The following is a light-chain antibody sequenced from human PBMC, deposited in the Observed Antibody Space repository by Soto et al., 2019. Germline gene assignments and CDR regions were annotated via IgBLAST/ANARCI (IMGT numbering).Light chain of an antibody. Sequence: DIPMTQSPSTLSASVGDRVTITCRASQSISSWLAWYQQKPGKAPKLLIYKASSLESGVPSRFSGSGSGTEFTLTISRLQPDDFATYYCQQYNSYPWTFGQGTKVEIK. J-gene: IGKJ1*01. CDR2: KAS. V-gene: IGKV1-5*03. CDR1: QSISSW. CDR3: QQYNSYPWT.